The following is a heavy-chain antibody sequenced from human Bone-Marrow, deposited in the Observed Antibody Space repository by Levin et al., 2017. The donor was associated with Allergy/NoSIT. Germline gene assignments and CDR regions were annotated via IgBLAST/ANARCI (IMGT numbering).Heavy chain of an antibody. Sequence: SETLSLTCTVSGGSISSSSYYWGWIRQPPGKGLEWIGSIYYSGSTYYNPSLKSRVTISGDTSKNQFSLKRSSVTAADTAVYYCARDIVWPRRNYDFWSGYYPHDAFDIWGQGTMVTVSS. D-gene: IGHD3-3*01. CDR2: IYYSGST. V-gene: IGHV4-39*07. CDR1: GGSISSSSYY. J-gene: IGHJ3*02. CDR3: ARDIVWPRRNYDFWSGYYPHDAFDI.